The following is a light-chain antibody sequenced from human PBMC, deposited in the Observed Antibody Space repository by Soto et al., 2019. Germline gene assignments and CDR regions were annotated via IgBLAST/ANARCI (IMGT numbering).Light chain of an antibody. Sequence: EIDMTQSQSSLSAPVVHRVTITCRASQSISSYLNWYQQKPGKAPKLLIYAASSLQSWVPSRFSGSGSGTDFTLTISSLQAEDVATYYCQQRYSTLLTFGEGTKVDIK. V-gene: IGKV1-39*01. CDR3: QQRYSTLLT. J-gene: IGKJ4*01. CDR2: AAS. CDR1: QSISSY.